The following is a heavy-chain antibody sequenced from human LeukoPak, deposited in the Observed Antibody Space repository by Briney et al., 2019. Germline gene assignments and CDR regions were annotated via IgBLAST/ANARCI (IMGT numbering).Heavy chain of an antibody. J-gene: IGHJ4*02. CDR3: AKADMDTACFDF. D-gene: IGHD5-18*01. CDR1: GFTFSSYA. V-gene: IGHV3-23*01. Sequence: PGGSLRLSYAASGFTFSSYAMIWVRQAPGMGLEWVSAISGSGDITYYADSVKGRFTISRDNSKNTLYVQMTSLRAEDTALYYCAKADMDTACFDFWGQGTLVTVSS. CDR2: ISGSGDIT.